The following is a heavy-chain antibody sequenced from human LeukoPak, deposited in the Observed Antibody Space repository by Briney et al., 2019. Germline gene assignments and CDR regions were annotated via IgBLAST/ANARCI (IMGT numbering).Heavy chain of an antibody. J-gene: IGHJ5*02. D-gene: IGHD6-6*01. CDR2: ISASGDNT. CDR1: GFTFIDNA. V-gene: IGHV3-23*01. CDR3: AKDQGSSWGNWFDP. Sequence: GGSLRLSCAASGFTFIDNAMNWVRQAPGKGLEWVSAISASGDNTYYADSVKGRFTISRDNSKNTLYLQMNSLRAEDTAVYYCAKDQGSSWGNWFDPWGQGTLVTVSS.